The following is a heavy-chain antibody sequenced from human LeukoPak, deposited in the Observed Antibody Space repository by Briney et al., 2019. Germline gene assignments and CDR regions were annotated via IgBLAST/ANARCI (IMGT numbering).Heavy chain of an antibody. D-gene: IGHD4-17*01. CDR3: AKIYGDYKGDAFDI. CDR2: IYSGGST. V-gene: IGHV3-66*02. Sequence: GGSLRLSCAASGFTVSSNYMSWVRQAPGKGLECVSVIYSGGSTYYADSVKGRFTISRDNSKNTLYLQMNSLRAEDTAVYYCAKIYGDYKGDAFDIWGQGTMVTVSS. CDR1: GFTVSSNY. J-gene: IGHJ3*02.